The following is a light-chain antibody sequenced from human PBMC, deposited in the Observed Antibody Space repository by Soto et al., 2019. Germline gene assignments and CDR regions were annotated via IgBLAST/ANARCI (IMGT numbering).Light chain of an antibody. CDR1: SSDVGNYNL. CDR3: CSYVGNFIFV. J-gene: IGLJ1*01. CDR2: EGG. Sequence: QSALTQPASVSGSPGQSITISCTGTSSDVGNYNLVSWYQQYPGKAPKLMIYEGGKRPSGVSNRFSGSKSGNTASLTISGLQAEDEADYYCCSYVGNFIFVFGTGTKVTVL. V-gene: IGLV2-23*03.